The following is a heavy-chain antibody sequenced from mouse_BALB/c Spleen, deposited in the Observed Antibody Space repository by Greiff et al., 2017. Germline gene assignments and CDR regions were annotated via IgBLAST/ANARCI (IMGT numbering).Heavy chain of an antibody. CDR2: IRLKSNNYAT. D-gene: IGHD1-1*01. J-gene: IGHJ3*01. V-gene: IGHV6-6*02. CDR1: GFTFSNYW. Sequence: EVHLVESGGGLVQPGGSMKLSCVASGFTFSNYWMNWVRQSPEKGLEWVAEIRLKSNNYATHYAESVKGRFTISRDDSKSSVYLQMNNLRAEDTGIYYCTRNYGGYWGQGTLVTVSA. CDR3: TRNYGGY.